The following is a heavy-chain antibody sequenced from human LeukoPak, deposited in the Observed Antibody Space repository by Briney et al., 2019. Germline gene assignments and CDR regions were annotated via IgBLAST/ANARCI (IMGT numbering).Heavy chain of an antibody. CDR3: AKDQKFLIAAAGHFDY. V-gene: IGHV3-23*01. Sequence: PGGSLRLSCAASGFTFSSYAMSWVRQAPGKGPEWVSGISGSGDNTYYADSVKGRFTISRDNSKNTLYVQVNSLGTEDTAAYYCAKDQKFLIAAAGHFDYWGQGTLVTVSS. CDR1: GFTFSSYA. CDR2: ISGSGDNT. D-gene: IGHD6-13*01. J-gene: IGHJ4*02.